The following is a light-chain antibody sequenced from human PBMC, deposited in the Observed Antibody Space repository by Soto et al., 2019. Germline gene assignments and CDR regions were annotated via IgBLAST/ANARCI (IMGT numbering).Light chain of an antibody. J-gene: IGKJ1*01. CDR3: QQHGSSPQT. CDR2: GAS. Sequence: VLRPSRGTLSLKPGERATLACRASQSVSSNYLAWYQQKPGQAPRLLIYGASSRATGIPDRFSGSGSGTDFTLTISRLEPEDFAVYYCQQHGSSPQTVGQGTKVDIK. CDR1: QSVSSNY. V-gene: IGKV3-20*01.